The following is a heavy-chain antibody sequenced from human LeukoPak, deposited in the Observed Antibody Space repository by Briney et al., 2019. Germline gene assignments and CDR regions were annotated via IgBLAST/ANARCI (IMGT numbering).Heavy chain of an antibody. J-gene: IGHJ3*02. Sequence: GGSLRLSCAASGFTFSDHYIDWVRQAPGKGLQWVGRSRNKANSYTTEYAASVKGRFIISRDDSESSLYLQMNSLTAEDTAVYYCARESRGSYGYSGAFDIWGQGTMVTVSS. CDR2: SRNKANSYTT. CDR3: ARESRGSYGYSGAFDI. D-gene: IGHD5-18*01. V-gene: IGHV3-72*01. CDR1: GFTFSDHY.